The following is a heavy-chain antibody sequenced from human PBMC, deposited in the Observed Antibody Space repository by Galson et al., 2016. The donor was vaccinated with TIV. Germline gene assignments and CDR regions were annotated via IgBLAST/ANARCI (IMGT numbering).Heavy chain of an antibody. D-gene: IGHD4-17*01. V-gene: IGHV7-4-1*02. CDR3: AGSGDYSYYFYYMDV. CDR2: INTRNGNP. J-gene: IGHJ6*03. Sequence: SVKVSCKASGYSLTSSAMNWVRQAPGQGLEWMGWINTRNGNPTYAQGFTGRFVFSLDASVSTAYLQINSLKPEDTAVYYCAGSGDYSYYFYYMDVWAKGTTVIVSS. CDR1: GYSLTSSA.